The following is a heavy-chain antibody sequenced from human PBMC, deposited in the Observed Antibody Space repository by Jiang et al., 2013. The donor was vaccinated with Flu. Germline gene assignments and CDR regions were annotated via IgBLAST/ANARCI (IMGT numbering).Heavy chain of an antibody. V-gene: IGHV3-30*02. J-gene: IGHJ5*02. Sequence: WVRQAPGKGLEWVAFIRYDGSNKYYADSVKGRFTISRDNSKNTLYLQMNSLRAEDTAVYYCARTMVRGYNWFDPWGQGTLVTVSS. D-gene: IGHD3-10*01. CDR2: IRYDGSNK. CDR3: ARTMVRGYNWFDP.